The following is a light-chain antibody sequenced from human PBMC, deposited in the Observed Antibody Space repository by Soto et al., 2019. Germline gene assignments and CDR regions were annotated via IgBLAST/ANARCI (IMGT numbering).Light chain of an antibody. CDR3: QQFNGFHLT. CDR1: QDIGSA. J-gene: IGKJ4*01. CDR2: DAS. Sequence: IQLTQSPSSLSASVGDRVTITCRAGQDIGSALAWYQQRPGKAPKLLLYDASNLEAGVPSRFSGSGSGTDFTPTITSLRPEDFATYYCQQFNGFHLTVGGGTKVQIK. V-gene: IGKV1-13*02.